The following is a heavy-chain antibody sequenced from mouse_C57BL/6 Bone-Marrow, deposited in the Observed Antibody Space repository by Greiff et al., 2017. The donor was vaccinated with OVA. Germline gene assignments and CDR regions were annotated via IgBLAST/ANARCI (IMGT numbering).Heavy chain of an antibody. CDR3: ARRRYYGKGGYYAMDY. Sequence: EVHLVESGGGLVKPGGSLKLSCAASGFTFSSYAMSWVRQTPEKRLEWVATISDGGSYTYYPDNVKGRFTISRDNAKNNLYLQLSHLKSEDTAMYYCARRRYYGKGGYYAMDYWGQGTSVTVSS. V-gene: IGHV5-4*01. J-gene: IGHJ4*01. CDR2: ISDGGSYT. D-gene: IGHD1-1*01. CDR1: GFTFSSYA.